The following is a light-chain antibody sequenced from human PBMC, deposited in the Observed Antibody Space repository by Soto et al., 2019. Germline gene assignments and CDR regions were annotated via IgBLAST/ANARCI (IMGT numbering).Light chain of an antibody. CDR1: ESMSNC. V-gene: IGKV1-5*01. CDR2: GAS. J-gene: IGKJ1*01. Sequence: DIQMTQSPSTLSASVGDRVTITCRASESMSNCLAWYQQKPGKAPKLLISGASSLQSGVPSRFSGSASGTEFTLTISSLQPDDIATYYCQQYNTYPWTFGQGAKVDI. CDR3: QQYNTYPWT.